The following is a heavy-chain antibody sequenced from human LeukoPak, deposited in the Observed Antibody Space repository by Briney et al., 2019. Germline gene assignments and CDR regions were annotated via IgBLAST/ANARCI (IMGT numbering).Heavy chain of an antibody. CDR3: ASVLTSYYSYYMDV. V-gene: IGHV3-20*04. Sequence: PGGSLRLSCAASGFSFEDYGMCWGSNSPGRGLGRVSGLIWNGGSTGYADSVKGRFNISRDNAKNSLYLQMNSLRAEDTALYYCASVLTSYYSYYMDVWGKGTTVTVSS. J-gene: IGHJ6*03. CDR2: LIWNGGST. D-gene: IGHD1-14*01. CDR1: GFSFEDYG.